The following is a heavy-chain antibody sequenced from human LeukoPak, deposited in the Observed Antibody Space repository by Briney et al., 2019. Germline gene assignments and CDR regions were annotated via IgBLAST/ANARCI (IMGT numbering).Heavy chain of an antibody. CDR2: IYYIGST. V-gene: IGHV4-59*13. CDR1: GDSIINYY. D-gene: IGHD3-22*01. Sequence: PSETLSLTCTVSGDSIINYYWSWIRQPPGKGLEWIGYIYYIGSTIYNPSLKSRVTISIDTSKSQFSLELSSVTAADTAMYFCAREGVGSSGYYPFDYWGQGALVTVSS. J-gene: IGHJ4*02. CDR3: AREGVGSSGYYPFDY.